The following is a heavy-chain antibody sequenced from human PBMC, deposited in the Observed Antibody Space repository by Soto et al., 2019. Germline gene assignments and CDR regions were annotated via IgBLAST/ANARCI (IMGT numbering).Heavy chain of an antibody. CDR2: IYHSGAT. D-gene: IGHD1-1*01. CDR1: GDSISSSNW. Sequence: QVQLQESGPGLVKPSGTLSLTCAVSGDSISSSNWWSWVRQAPGKGLEWIGEIYHSGATTYNPSLKSRATISVDPSKNHFSLTLTSVTAADTAVYFCARDLGTGTYFWGRGTLVTVAS. V-gene: IGHV4-4*02. CDR3: ARDLGTGTYF. J-gene: IGHJ4*02.